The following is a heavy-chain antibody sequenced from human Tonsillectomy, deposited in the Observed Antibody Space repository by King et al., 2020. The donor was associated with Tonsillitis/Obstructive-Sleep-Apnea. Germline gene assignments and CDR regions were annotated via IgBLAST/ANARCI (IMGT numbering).Heavy chain of an antibody. CDR2: ISYDGSNK. V-gene: IGHV3-30*18. J-gene: IGHJ6*02. Sequence: VQLVESGGGVVQPGRSLRLSCAASGFTFSSCGMHWVRQCPGKGLEWVAVISYDGSNKYYADSVKGRFTISRDNSKNTLYLQMNSLRAEDTAVYYCAKDYYDSSGYNYYYYYGMDGWGQGTTVTVSS. CDR1: GFTFSSCG. CDR3: AKDYYDSSGYNYYYYYGMDG. D-gene: IGHD3-22*01.